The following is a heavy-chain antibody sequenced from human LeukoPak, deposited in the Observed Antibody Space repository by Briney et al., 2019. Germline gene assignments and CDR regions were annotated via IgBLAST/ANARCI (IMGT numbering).Heavy chain of an antibody. V-gene: IGHV4-39*02. Sequence: SETLSLTCTVSGGSISGSSYYWGWIRQPPGKGLEWIGSIYYSGSTYYNPSLKSRVTISVDTSKNQFSLKLNSVTATDTAVYYCAGGFQSSGYGFDIWGQGTVVTVSS. J-gene: IGHJ3*02. CDR1: GGSISGSSYY. CDR2: IYYSGST. CDR3: AGGFQSSGYGFDI. D-gene: IGHD6-19*01.